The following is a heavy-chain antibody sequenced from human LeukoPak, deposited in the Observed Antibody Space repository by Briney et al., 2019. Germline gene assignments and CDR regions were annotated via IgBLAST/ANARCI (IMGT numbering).Heavy chain of an antibody. CDR2: IIPFFGAA. V-gene: IGHV1-69*13. Sequence: SVKVSCKASGGTFSSYAITWVRQAPGQGLEWMGGIIPFFGAANYAQKFQGRVTITADESTSTAYMELSSLRSEGTAVYYCARVSRGYSYGYHSYFDYWGQGTLVTVSS. CDR1: GGTFSSYA. J-gene: IGHJ4*02. D-gene: IGHD5-18*01. CDR3: ARVSRGYSYGYHSYFDY.